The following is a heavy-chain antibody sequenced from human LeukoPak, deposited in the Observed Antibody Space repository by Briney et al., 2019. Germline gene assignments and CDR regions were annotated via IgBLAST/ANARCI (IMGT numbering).Heavy chain of an antibody. J-gene: IGHJ5*02. CDR1: GFAFSSYA. CDR3: ATLLVGQFDP. D-gene: IGHD3-9*01. CDR2: ISSTGSYI. Sequence: PGGSLRLSCAASGFAFSSYAMNWVRQAPGKGLEWVSSISSTGSYIYYADSVEGRFTISRDNAKNSLYLQMNSLRAEDTAVYYCATLLVGQFDPWGQGTLVTVSS. V-gene: IGHV3-21*01.